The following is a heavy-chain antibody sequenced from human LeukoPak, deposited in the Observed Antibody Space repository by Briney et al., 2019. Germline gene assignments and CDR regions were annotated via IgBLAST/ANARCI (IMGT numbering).Heavy chain of an antibody. D-gene: IGHD2/OR15-2a*01. V-gene: IGHV1-2*02. CDR2: INPNSGGT. CDR3: ARGLPFINWFDP. Sequence: ASVKVSCKASGYTFTGYYMHWVRQAPGQGLEWMGWINPNSGGTNYAQKFQGRVTMTRDTSISTAYMELSRLRSDDTAVHYCARGLPFINWFDPWGQGTLVTVSS. CDR1: GYTFTGYY. J-gene: IGHJ5*02.